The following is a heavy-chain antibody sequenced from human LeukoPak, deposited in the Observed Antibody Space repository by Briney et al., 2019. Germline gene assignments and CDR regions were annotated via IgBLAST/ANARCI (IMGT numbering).Heavy chain of an antibody. CDR3: AKEGSVITHTPFDY. CDR1: GFTFSSYA. Sequence: AGGSLRLSCAASGFTFSSYAMSRVRQAPGKGLEWVSAISGSGGSTYYADSVKGRFTISRDNTKNTLYLQMNSLRAEDTAVYYCAKEGSVITHTPFDYWGQGTLVTVSS. D-gene: IGHD3-22*01. J-gene: IGHJ4*02. V-gene: IGHV3-23*01. CDR2: ISGSGGST.